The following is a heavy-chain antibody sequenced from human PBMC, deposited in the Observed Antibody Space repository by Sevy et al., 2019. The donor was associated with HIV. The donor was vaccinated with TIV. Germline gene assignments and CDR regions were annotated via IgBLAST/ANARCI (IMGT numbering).Heavy chain of an antibody. Sequence: GGSLRLSCDASGFTFDMYWMQWVRQAPGKGLEWVANIRQDGNEIYYAASVRGRFTISRDNAKGSLYLQMNNLSVDDTATYYCARRYFDLWGQGTLVTVSS. V-gene: IGHV3-7*03. CDR3: ARRYFDL. J-gene: IGHJ4*02. CDR1: GFTFDMYW. CDR2: IRQDGNEI.